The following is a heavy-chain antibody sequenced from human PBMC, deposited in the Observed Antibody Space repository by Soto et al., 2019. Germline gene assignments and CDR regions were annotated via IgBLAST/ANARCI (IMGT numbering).Heavy chain of an antibody. CDR1: GFTFSSYS. Sequence: PGGSLRLSCAASGFTFSSYSMNWVRQAPGKGLEWVSSISSSSSYIYYADSVKGRFTISRDNAKNSLYLQMNSLRAEDTAVYYCARGSITQGPALDIWGQGTMGTVSS. CDR2: ISSSSSYI. V-gene: IGHV3-21*01. D-gene: IGHD3-10*01. CDR3: ARGSITQGPALDI. J-gene: IGHJ3*02.